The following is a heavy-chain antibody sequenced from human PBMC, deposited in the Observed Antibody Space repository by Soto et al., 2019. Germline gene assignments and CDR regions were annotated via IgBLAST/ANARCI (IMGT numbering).Heavy chain of an antibody. V-gene: IGHV4-39*01. J-gene: IGHJ3*02. D-gene: IGHD3-10*01. CDR3: ARHDFYSGYSDTLDI. CDR2: ISHSGGT. CDR1: RGSLSSSSYY. Sequence: SDTLSLTCTVSRGSLSSSSYYWGWIRQPPGKGLEWIGSISHSGGTYYNPSLNSRLTMSVDTSKNQFSLRLSSVTAADTAVYYCARHDFYSGYSDTLDIWGQGTMVTVSS.